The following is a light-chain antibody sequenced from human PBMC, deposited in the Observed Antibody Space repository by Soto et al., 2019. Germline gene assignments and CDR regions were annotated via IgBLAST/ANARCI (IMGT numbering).Light chain of an antibody. CDR3: QSYDNNLSGSV. CDR2: GNS. J-gene: IGLJ3*02. CDR1: TSNLGAGYD. Sequence: QSVLTQSPSVSGAPGHTVTISCTGTTSNLGAGYDAYWYHQLPGTAPKLLMYGNSIRPSGIPDRFSGSKSGTSASLVITGLQAEDEGDFYCQSYDNNLSGSVFGGGTKVTVL. V-gene: IGLV1-40*01.